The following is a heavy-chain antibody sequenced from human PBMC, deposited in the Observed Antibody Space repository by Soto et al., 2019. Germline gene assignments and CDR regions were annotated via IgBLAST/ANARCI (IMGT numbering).Heavy chain of an antibody. CDR1: GFNFSSYA. J-gene: IGHJ4*02. V-gene: IGHV3-23*01. D-gene: IGHD3-22*01. Sequence: PGGSLRLSCAASGFNFSSYARGWVRKAPGKGLEWVSTISGSGGSRYYVDSVKGRFIISRDNSKNTLYLQMNSLRAEDSAIYYCAKDPKYDSNGYYYLGAFDYWGQGTQVTVSS. CDR3: AKDPKYDSNGYYYLGAFDY. CDR2: ISGSGGSR.